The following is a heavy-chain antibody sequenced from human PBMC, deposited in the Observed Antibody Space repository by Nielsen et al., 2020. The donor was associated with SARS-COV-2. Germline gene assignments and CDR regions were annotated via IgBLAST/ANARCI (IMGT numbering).Heavy chain of an antibody. Sequence: SETLSLTCAVSGDSVSSHDWWTWVRQSPGKGLEWIGEIYHSGSTNYNPSLKSRVTISVDKSKNQFSLKLSSVTAADTAVYYCARVGVELGSFDYWGQGTLVTVSS. V-gene: IGHV4-4*02. CDR2: IYHSGST. CDR3: ARVGVELGSFDY. J-gene: IGHJ4*02. CDR1: GDSVSSHDW. D-gene: IGHD1-7*01.